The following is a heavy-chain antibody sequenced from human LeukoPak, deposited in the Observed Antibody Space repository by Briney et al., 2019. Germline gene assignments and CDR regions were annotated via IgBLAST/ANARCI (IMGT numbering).Heavy chain of an antibody. D-gene: IGHD3-22*01. J-gene: IGHJ4*02. Sequence: SVKVSCKASGGTFSSYAISWVRQAPGQGLEWMGRIIPILGIADYAQKFQGRVTITAGKSTSTAYMELSSLRSEDTAVYYCAREDYYDSSGYYWSTHPLDYWGQGTLVTVSS. CDR1: GGTFSSYA. CDR2: IIPILGIA. CDR3: AREDYYDSSGYYWSTHPLDY. V-gene: IGHV1-69*04.